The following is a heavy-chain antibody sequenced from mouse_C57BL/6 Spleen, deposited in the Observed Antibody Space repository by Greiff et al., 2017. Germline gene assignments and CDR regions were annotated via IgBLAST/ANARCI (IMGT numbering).Heavy chain of an antibody. Sequence: VQLQQSGAELVKPGASVKLSCTASGFNIKDYYMHWVKQRTEQGLEWIGRIDPEDGETKYAPKFQGKATITADTSSNTAYLQLSSLTSEDTAVHDGARSDYDYDDYYAMDYWGQGTSVTVSS. D-gene: IGHD2-4*01. CDR1: GFNIKDYY. CDR2: IDPEDGET. J-gene: IGHJ4*01. V-gene: IGHV14-2*01. CDR3: ARSDYDYDDYYAMDY.